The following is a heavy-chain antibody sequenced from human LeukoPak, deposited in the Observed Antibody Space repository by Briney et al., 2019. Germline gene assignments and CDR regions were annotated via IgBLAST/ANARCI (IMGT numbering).Heavy chain of an antibody. CDR1: GGSFSGYY. D-gene: IGHD6-13*01. J-gene: IGHJ3*02. V-gene: IGHV4-34*01. Sequence: SETLSLTCAVYGGSFSGYYWSWIRQPPGKGLEWIGEINHSGSTNYNPSLKSRVTISVDTSKDQFSLKLSSVTAADTAVYYCARGKTIGYSSSWYGRGVFDIWGQGTMVTVSS. CDR2: INHSGST. CDR3: ARGKTIGYSSSWYGRGVFDI.